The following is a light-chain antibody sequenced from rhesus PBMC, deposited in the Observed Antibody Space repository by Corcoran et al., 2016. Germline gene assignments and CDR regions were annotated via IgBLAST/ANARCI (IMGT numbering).Light chain of an antibody. CDR2: KTS. CDR3: LQYSTDPPT. CDR1: QGITTA. V-gene: IGKV1-43*02. J-gene: IGKJ1*01. Sequence: DIQMTQSPSSLSASVGDRVIITCRASQGITTALNWYQQKPGKPPKRLIYKTSSLESGVPSRFSGSGYGTDLTLTVSSLQPEDFATYYFLQYSTDPPTFGQGTRVEIK.